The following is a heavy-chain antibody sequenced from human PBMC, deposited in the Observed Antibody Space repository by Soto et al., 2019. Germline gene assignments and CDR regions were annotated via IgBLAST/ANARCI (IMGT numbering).Heavy chain of an antibody. J-gene: IGHJ4*02. D-gene: IGHD2-2*01. CDR3: ARGLFTQLLSMASVRVDY. V-gene: IGHV4-34*01. Sequence: SETLSLTCAVYGGSFSGYYWSWIRQPPGKGLEWIGEINHSGSTNYNPSLKSRVTISVDTSKNQFSLKLSSVTAADTAVYYCARGLFTQLLSMASVRVDYWGQGTLVTVSS. CDR1: GGSFSGYY. CDR2: INHSGST.